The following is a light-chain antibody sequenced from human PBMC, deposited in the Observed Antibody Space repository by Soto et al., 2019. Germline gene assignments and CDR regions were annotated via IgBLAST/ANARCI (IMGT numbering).Light chain of an antibody. CDR3: LSYAGSYNFV. V-gene: IGLV2-11*01. CDR1: SSDIGGYTY. J-gene: IGLJ1*01. CDR2: DVS. Sequence: QSVLTQPRSVSGSPGQSVTISCTGTSSDIGGYTYVSWYQQHPGKAPKVIIYDVSERPSGVSHRFSGSKSGNTASLTISGLQADDEADYYCLSYAGSYNFVFGSGTKVTVL.